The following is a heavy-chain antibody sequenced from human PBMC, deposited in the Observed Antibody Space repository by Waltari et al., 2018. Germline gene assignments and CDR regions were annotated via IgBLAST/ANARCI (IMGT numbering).Heavy chain of an antibody. Sequence: QVQLVQSGAEVKKPGSSVTVSCTVSGGTFRSYGISWVRQAPGQGLEWMGGTIPVLGSANYAQKFQGRVTITTDESTSTAYMDLSSLRSDDTAVYYCASSVCSGGSCYSLASWGQGTLVTVSS. CDR3: ASSVCSGGSCYSLAS. CDR1: GGTFRSYG. CDR2: TIPVLGSA. D-gene: IGHD2-15*01. V-gene: IGHV1-69*05. J-gene: IGHJ4*02.